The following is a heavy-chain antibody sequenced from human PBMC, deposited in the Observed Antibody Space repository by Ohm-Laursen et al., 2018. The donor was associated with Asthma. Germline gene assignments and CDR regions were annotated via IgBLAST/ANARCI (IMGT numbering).Heavy chain of an antibody. J-gene: IGHJ5*02. CDR1: GGTFSSYA. V-gene: IGHV1-2*06. CDR2: INPNSGGT. Sequence: ASVKVSCNASGGTFSSYAISWVRQAPGQGLEWMGRINPNSGGTKYAQKFQGRVTMTRDTSISTAYMELSRLRSDDTAVYFCTRDVNWFDPWGQGTLVTVSS. CDR3: TRDVNWFDP.